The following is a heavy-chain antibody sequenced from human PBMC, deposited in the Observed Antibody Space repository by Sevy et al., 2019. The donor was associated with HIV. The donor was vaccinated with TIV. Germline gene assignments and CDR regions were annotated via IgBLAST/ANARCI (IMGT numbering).Heavy chain of an antibody. CDR2: AYYRSTWHK. V-gene: IGHV6-1*01. CDR3: ARDHNFVLDY. D-gene: IGHD1-20*01. J-gene: IGHJ4*02. Sequence: SKTLSLTCAISGDTVSSDSAAWNWIRQSPAGGLEWLGSAYYRSTWHKDYATSLNSRMTINPDTSKNQFSLQLNSVTPDDTAVYFCARDHNFVLDYWGQGILVTVSS. CDR1: GDTVSSDSAA.